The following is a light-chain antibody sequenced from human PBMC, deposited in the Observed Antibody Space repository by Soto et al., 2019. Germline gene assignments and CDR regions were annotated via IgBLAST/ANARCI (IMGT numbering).Light chain of an antibody. J-gene: IGLJ1*01. CDR3: GSWDSSVRAYV. CDR1: SSNIGGNS. CDR2: DDN. V-gene: IGLV1-51*01. Sequence: QSVLTQPPSVSAAPGQKVTISCSGSSSNIGGNSVSWYQQLPGTSPKLLIYDDNKRPSGIPDRFSVSKSGTSATLGITGFKTGDEADYYCGSWDSSVRAYVFGTGTKVTVL.